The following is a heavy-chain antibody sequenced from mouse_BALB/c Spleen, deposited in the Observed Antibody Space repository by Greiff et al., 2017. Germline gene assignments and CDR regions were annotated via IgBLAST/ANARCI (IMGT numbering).Heavy chain of an antibody. Sequence: VQLQQSGAELVRPGTSVKISCKASGYTFTNYWLGWVKQRPGHGLEWIADIYPGGGYTNYNEKFKGKATLTADTSSSTAYMQLSSLTSEDSAVYFCARGYGNYGGDYWGQGTTLTVSS. CDR1: GYTFTNYW. D-gene: IGHD2-10*02. J-gene: IGHJ2*01. CDR2: IYPGGGYT. CDR3: ARGYGNYGGDY. V-gene: IGHV1-63*02.